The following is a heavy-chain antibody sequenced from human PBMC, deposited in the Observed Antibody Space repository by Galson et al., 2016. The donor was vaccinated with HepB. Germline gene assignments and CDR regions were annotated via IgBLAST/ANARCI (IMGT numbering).Heavy chain of an antibody. CDR3: ARTIDGEYFDH. Sequence: LRLSCAASGFIISTYDMHWVRQAAGKGPEWVSVIGIADDTYYGDPVKGRFTISREDAKNSLYLQMNSLRAGDTAVYYCARTIDGEYFDHWGQGTLVTVSS. D-gene: IGHD3-10*01. CDR1: GFIISTYD. J-gene: IGHJ4*02. CDR2: IGIADDT. V-gene: IGHV3-13*01.